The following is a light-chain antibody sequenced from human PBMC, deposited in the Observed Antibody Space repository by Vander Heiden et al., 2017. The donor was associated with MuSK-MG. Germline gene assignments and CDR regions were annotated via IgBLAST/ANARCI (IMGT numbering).Light chain of an antibody. CDR3: QQGGT. CDR1: QNVKTY. V-gene: IGKV3-11*01. CDR2: DGS. Sequence: ENVLTQSPTTLSLSPGERVTLSCRASQNVKTYLAWYQQKPGQVPRLLRYDGSNRATGSPARCSGSGFGTDFTLTISILEPEDSAVYYCQQGGTFGQGTKVEI. J-gene: IGKJ1*01.